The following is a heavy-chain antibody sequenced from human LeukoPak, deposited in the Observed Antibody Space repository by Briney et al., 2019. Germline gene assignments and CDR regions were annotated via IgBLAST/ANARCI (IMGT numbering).Heavy chain of an antibody. V-gene: IGHV3-53*01. CDR3: ARQNGGQPFVHFDI. CDR1: GFTVSSNY. D-gene: IGHD4-23*01. CDR2: IYSGGST. Sequence: GGSLRLSCAASGFTVSSNYMSWVRQAPGKGLEWVSVIYSGGSTYYADSVKGRFTISRDNSKNTLYLQMNSLRAEDTAVYYCARQNGGQPFVHFDIWGQGTMVTVSS. J-gene: IGHJ3*02.